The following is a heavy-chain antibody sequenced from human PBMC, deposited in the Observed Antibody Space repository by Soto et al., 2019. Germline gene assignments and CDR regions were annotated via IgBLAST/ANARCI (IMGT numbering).Heavy chain of an antibody. V-gene: IGHV3-53*01. CDR3: ARAYGGNPALFDP. CDR1: GFTVSRDY. CDR2: IYTGGST. J-gene: IGHJ5*02. D-gene: IGHD4-17*01. Sequence: PGGSLRLSCAASGFTVSRDYVSWVRQAPGKGLEWVSVIYTGGSTYYADSVKGRFTFSRDNSKNTLYLQMNSLRAEDTAVYYCARAYGGNPALFDPWGQGTLVTVSS.